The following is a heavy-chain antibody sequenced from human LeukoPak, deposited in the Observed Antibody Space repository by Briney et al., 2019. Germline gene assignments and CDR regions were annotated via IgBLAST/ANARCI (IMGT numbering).Heavy chain of an antibody. D-gene: IGHD6-19*01. V-gene: IGHV4-39*01. CDR1: GRSISSSSYY. Sequence: SDTLSLTYTVSGRSISSSSYYWRGIRQPPGKGLEWIGSIYYSGDTYYNPSLKSRRVTISVDTSKNQFSLRLSSVTAADTAVYYCARHQWHYYYYMGVWGKGSTVTVSS. CDR2: IYYSGDT. J-gene: IGHJ6*03. CDR3: ARHQWHYYYYMGV.